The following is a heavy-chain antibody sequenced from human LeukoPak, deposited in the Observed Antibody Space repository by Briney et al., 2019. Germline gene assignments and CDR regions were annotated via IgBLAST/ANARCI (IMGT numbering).Heavy chain of an antibody. CDR1: GYSISSGYY. V-gene: IGHV4-38-2*01. Sequence: SETLSLTCAVSGYSISSGYYWGWIRQPPGKGLEWIGSIYHSGSTYYNPSLKSRVTISVDTSKNQFSLKLSSVTAADTVVYYCASGLWFGEKGFDPWGQGTLVTVSS. CDR3: ASGLWFGEKGFDP. J-gene: IGHJ5*02. CDR2: IYHSGST. D-gene: IGHD3-10*01.